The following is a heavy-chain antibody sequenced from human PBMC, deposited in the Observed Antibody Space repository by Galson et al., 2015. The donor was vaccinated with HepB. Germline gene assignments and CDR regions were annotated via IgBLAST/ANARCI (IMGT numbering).Heavy chain of an antibody. D-gene: IGHD1-7*01. CDR3: AREAITGTANYYYYGMDV. CDR1: GYTFTGYY. J-gene: IGHJ6*02. Sequence: SVTVSCKASGYTFTGYYMHWVRQTPGQGLEWMGWINPNSGDTNYAQKFQGRVSMTRDTSISTAYMELSRLSSDDTAVYYCAREAITGTANYYYYGMDVWGQGTTVTVSS. V-gene: IGHV1-2*02. CDR2: INPNSGDT.